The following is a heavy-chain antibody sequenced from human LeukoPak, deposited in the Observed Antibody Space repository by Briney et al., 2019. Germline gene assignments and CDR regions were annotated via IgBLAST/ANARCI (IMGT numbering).Heavy chain of an antibody. J-gene: IGHJ4*02. V-gene: IGHV1-69*02. CDR3: ASSSSGNFDY. D-gene: IGHD3-22*01. Sequence: RASVKVSCKASGGTFSSYTISWVRQAPGQGLEWMGRIIPILGIANHAQKFQGRVTITADKSTSTAYMELSSLRSEDTAVYYCASSSSGNFDYWGQGTLVTVSS. CDR2: IIPILGIA. CDR1: GGTFSSYT.